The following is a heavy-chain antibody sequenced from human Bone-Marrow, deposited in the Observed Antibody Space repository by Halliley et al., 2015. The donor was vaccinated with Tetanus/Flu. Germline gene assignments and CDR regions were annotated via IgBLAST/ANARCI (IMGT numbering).Heavy chain of an antibody. CDR2: FYYSGST. Sequence: TLSLTCTVSGGSLSSGTYDWGWIRQPPGKGLEWIGTFYYSGSTYYNPPLRSRVTIFVDTSKNQFSLKLSSVTAADRAVYYCARGLIMDVWGQGTTVTVSS. CDR1: GGSLSSGTYD. J-gene: IGHJ6*02. CDR3: ARGLIMDV. V-gene: IGHV4-39*01.